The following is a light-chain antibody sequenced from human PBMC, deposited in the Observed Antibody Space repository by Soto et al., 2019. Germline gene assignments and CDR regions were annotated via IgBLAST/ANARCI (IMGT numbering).Light chain of an antibody. CDR1: QSVSSY. CDR3: QQRSNWPGT. J-gene: IGKJ4*01. Sequence: EIVLTQSPATLSLSPGERATLSCRASQSVSSYLAWYQQKPGQAPRLLIYDASNRATGIPARFSGSGSATDFTLTISSLEPEDFAVYYCQQRSNWPGTFGGGTKVEIK. V-gene: IGKV3-11*01. CDR2: DAS.